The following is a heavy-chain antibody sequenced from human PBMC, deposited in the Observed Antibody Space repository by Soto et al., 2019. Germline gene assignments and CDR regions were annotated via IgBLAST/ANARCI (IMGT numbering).Heavy chain of an antibody. CDR3: VRSPAAFHGMDV. J-gene: IGHJ6*02. CDR1: GYTFTSYN. V-gene: IGHV1-46*01. CDR2: INSKVGST. Sequence: QVQLVQSGAEVKKPGASVKVSCKTSGYTFTSYNMHWVRQAPGQGLEWMGMINSKVGSTRYAKKFQRRATMTRDTSTSTVYMELSNLRSEDTAVYYCVRSPAAFHGMDVWGHGTTVTVSS.